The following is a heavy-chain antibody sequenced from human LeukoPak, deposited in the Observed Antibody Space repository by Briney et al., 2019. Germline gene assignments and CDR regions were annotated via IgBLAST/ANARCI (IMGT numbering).Heavy chain of an antibody. CDR2: ISYDGSNK. CDR1: GFTFSSYA. V-gene: IGHV3-30*01. CDR3: ARDDCSSTSCYTVWSWRSRSPDDY. D-gene: IGHD2-2*02. Sequence: GRSLRLSCAASGFTFSSYAMRWVRQAPGKGLEWVAVISYDGSNKYYADSVKGRFTISRDNSKNTLYLQMNSLRAEDTAVYYCARDDCSSTSCYTVWSWRSRSPDDYWGQGTLVTVSS. J-gene: IGHJ4*02.